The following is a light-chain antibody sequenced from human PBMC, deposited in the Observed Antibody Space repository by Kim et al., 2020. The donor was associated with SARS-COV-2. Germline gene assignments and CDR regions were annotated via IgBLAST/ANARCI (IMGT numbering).Light chain of an antibody. V-gene: IGKV1-33*01. Sequence: DIQMTQSPSSLSASVGDRVTITCQASQDISIYLNWYQQKPGKAPKLLTYDASNLETGVPSRFSGSGSGTDFTFTISSLQPEDIATYYCQQYDNLPYTFGQGTKLEI. CDR2: DAS. CDR1: QDISIY. CDR3: QQYDNLPYT. J-gene: IGKJ2*01.